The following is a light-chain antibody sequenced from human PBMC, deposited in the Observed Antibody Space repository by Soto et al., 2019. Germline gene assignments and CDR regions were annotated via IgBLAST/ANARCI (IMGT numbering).Light chain of an antibody. CDR1: QTISRW. J-gene: IGKJ5*01. CDR2: AAS. Sequence: DTQMTQSPSTLSSAVGDRVTITCMSSQTISRWLAWYQQKPGKAPKLLIYAASSLQSGVPSRFSGTGSGTDFTLTISGLQPEDFAIYYCLQANRVPLSFGQGTRLEIK. V-gene: IGKV1-12*01. CDR3: LQANRVPLS.